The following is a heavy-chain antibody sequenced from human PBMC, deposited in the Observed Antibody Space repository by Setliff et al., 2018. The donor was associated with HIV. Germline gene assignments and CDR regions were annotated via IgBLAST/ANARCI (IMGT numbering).Heavy chain of an antibody. CDR2: IHSSGGT. V-gene: IGHV4-59*11. J-gene: IGHJ6*03. Sequence: SETLSLTCSVSGGSIDGHRWSWIRQSPGKGLEWIGHIHSSGGTNYNTSLKSRLTMLVDTSKNQFSLKLSSVTAADTAVYYCARDNFVPGLYCMDVWGKGTTVTVSS. CDR1: GGSIDGHR. D-gene: IGHD3-10*02. CDR3: ARDNFVPGLYCMDV.